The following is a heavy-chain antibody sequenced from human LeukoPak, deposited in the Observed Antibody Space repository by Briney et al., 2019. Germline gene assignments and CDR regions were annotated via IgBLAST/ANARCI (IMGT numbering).Heavy chain of an antibody. CDR3: AGIPVFGVVLHQEPV. D-gene: IGHD3-3*01. J-gene: IGHJ6*04. CDR2: FIPILGTA. CDR1: GGAFSDYA. Sequence: GASVKVSCKASGGAFSDYALNWVRQAPGQGLVWMGVFIPILGTANCTQKFQGRVTITADISTNTVYMVLSSLRSEDTAVYFCAGIPVFGVVLHQEPVWGKGTTVTVSS. V-gene: IGHV1-69*10.